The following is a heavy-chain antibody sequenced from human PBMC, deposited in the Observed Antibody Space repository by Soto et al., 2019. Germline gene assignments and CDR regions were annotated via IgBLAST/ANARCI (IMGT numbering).Heavy chain of an antibody. CDR3: ARVLLSCSGGSCYAASAFDI. CDR1: GYTFTSYY. D-gene: IGHD2-15*01. Sequence: ASVKVSCKASGYTFTSYYMHWVRQAPGQGLEWMGWMNPNSGNTGYAQKFQGRVTMTRNTSISTAYMELSSLRSEDTAVYYCARVLLSCSGGSCYAASAFDIWGQGTMVTVSS. V-gene: IGHV1-8*02. CDR2: MNPNSGNT. J-gene: IGHJ3*02.